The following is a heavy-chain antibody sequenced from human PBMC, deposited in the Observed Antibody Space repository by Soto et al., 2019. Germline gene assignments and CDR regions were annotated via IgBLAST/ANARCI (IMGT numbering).Heavy chain of an antibody. Sequence: LRLSCAASGLMLSRSAMSWVRQAPRKGLEWVSAISVSGGNTYYADSVKGRFSISRDIPKNTLYLQMDSLRAEDTALYYCAKDLHGMGFWGQGTTVTVSS. CDR2: ISVSGGNT. CDR1: GLMLSRSA. CDR3: AKDLHGMGF. J-gene: IGHJ6*02. V-gene: IGHV3-23*01.